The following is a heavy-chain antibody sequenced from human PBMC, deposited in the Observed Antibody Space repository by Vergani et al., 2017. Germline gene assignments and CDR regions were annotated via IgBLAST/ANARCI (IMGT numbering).Heavy chain of an antibody. CDR2: IYYSGST. V-gene: IGHV4-59*01. CDR3: ARDRTSSSWYSNFYYYGMDV. J-gene: IGHJ6*02. CDR1: GGSISSYY. D-gene: IGHD6-13*01. Sequence: VQLQESGPGLVKPSETLSLTCTVSGGSISSYYWSWIRQPPGKGLEWIGYIYYSGSTNYNPSLKSRVTISVDTSKNQFSLKRSAVTAADTAVYYCARDRTSSSWYSNFYYYGMDVWGQGTTVTVSS.